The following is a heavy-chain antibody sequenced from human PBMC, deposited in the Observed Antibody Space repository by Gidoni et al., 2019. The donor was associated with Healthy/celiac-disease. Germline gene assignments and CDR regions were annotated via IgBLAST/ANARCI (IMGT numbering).Heavy chain of an antibody. Sequence: QTTLKESGPTLVKPTQTLTLTCTFSGFSPSTSGVGVGWIRQPPGKALEWLALIYWDDDKRYSPSLKSRLTITKDTSKNQVVLTMTNMDPVDTATYYCAHKLTVAGLFDYWGQGTLVTVSS. V-gene: IGHV2-5*02. CDR2: IYWDDDK. CDR3: AHKLTVAGLFDY. D-gene: IGHD6-19*01. J-gene: IGHJ4*02. CDR1: GFSPSTSGVG.